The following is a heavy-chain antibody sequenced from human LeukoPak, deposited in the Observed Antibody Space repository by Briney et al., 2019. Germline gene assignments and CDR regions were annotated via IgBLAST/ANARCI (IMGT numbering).Heavy chain of an antibody. CDR2: INPNSGGT. CDR3: ARAYDYYDSSGYYYFDY. Sequence: ASVKVSCKASGYTFTSYDINWVRQATGQGLEWMGWINPNSGGTNYAQKFQGRVTMTRDTSISTAYMELSRLRSDDTAVYYCARAYDYYDSSGYYYFDYWGQGTLVTVSS. J-gene: IGHJ4*02. V-gene: IGHV1-2*02. D-gene: IGHD3-22*01. CDR1: GYTFTSYD.